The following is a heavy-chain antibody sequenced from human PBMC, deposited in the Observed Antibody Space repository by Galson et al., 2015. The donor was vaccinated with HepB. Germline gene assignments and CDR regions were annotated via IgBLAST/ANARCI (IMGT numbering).Heavy chain of an antibody. D-gene: IGHD2-15*01. Sequence: FLGLDAAAPGGAVSDYTRMGAAEAPGEGLGGVSGCCGSGGRAFLADSVKGRFTISRDNSKNTLFLQMNSLRADDAAIYFCAKDRISWGSCSGGSCLLFNYWGQGTLVTVSS. J-gene: IGHJ4*02. V-gene: IGHV3-23*01. CDR1: GGAVSDYT. CDR2: CCGSGGRA. CDR3: AKDRISWGSCSGGSCLLFNY.